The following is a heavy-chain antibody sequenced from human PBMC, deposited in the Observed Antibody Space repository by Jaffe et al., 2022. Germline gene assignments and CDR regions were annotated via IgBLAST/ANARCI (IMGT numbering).Heavy chain of an antibody. CDR3: AKDPPYCSGGSCYSGITDY. CDR1: GFTFSSYA. V-gene: IGHV3-23*01. CDR2: ISGSGGST. Sequence: EVQLLESGGGLVQPGGSLRLSCAASGFTFSSYAMSWVRQAPGKGLEWVSAISGSGGSTYYADSVKGRFTISRDNSKNTLYLQMNSLRAEDTAVYYCAKDPPYCSGGSCYSGITDYWGQGTLVTVSS. J-gene: IGHJ4*02. D-gene: IGHD2-15*01.